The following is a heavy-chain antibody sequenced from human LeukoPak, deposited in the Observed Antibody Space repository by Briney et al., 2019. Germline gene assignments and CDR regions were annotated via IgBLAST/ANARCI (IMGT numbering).Heavy chain of an antibody. CDR3: AREYYDILTGYWPSNWFDP. CDR1: GGSISSYC. J-gene: IGHJ5*02. V-gene: IGHV4-59*01. CDR2: IYYSGST. Sequence: SETLSLTCTVSGGSISSYCWSWIRQPPGKGLEWIGYIYYSGSTNYNPSLKSRVTISVDTSKNQFSLKLSSVTAADTAVYYCAREYYDILTGYWPSNWFDPWGQGTLVTVSS. D-gene: IGHD3-9*01.